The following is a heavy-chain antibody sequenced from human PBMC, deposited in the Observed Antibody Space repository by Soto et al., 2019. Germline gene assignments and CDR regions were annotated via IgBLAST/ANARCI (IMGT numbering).Heavy chain of an antibody. J-gene: IGHJ4*02. V-gene: IGHV3-30-3*01. D-gene: IGHD3-10*01. CDR2: LSSDSNNK. Sequence: QVQLVESGGGVVQPGRSLRLSCAASGFSFSYYDMHWVRQVPGKGLEWVALLSSDSNNKYYADSVKGRFTISRDNSKNMLYLQMNXXXXXXXXXYYCANFEAVGGQGTLVTVSS. CDR3: ANFEAV. CDR1: GFSFSYYD.